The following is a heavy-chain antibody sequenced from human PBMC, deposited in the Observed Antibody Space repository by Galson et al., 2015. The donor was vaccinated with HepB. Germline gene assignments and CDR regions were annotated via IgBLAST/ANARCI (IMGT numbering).Heavy chain of an antibody. CDR2: ISAYNGNT. Sequence: SVKVSCKASGYTFTSYGISWVRQAPGQGLEWMGWISAYNGNTNYAQKLQGRVTMTTDTSTSTAYMELRSLRSDDTAVYYRARATYDFWSGYPTSFDYWGQGTLVTVSS. CDR3: ARATYDFWSGYPTSFDY. D-gene: IGHD3-3*01. J-gene: IGHJ4*02. CDR1: GYTFTSYG. V-gene: IGHV1-18*04.